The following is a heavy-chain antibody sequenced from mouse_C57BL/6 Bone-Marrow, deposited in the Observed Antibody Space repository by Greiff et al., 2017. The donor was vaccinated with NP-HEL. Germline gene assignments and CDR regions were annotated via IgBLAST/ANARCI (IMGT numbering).Heavy chain of an antibody. CDR2: IHPNSGST. J-gene: IGHJ2*01. D-gene: IGHD1-1*01. Sequence: QVQLQQPGAELVKPGASVKLSCKASGYTFTSYWMHWVKQRPGQGLEWIGMIHPNSGSTNYNEKFKSKATLTVDKSSSTAYMQLSSLTSEDSAVYYCARKDYYYGSFFFDYWGQGTTLTVSS. CDR3: ARKDYYYGSFFFDY. CDR1: GYTFTSYW. V-gene: IGHV1-64*01.